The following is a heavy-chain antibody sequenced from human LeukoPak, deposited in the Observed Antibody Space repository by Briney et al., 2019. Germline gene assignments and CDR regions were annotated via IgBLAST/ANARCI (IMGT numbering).Heavy chain of an antibody. CDR2: INPNSGGT. Sequence: ASVKVSCKASGYTFTGYYMHWVRQAPGQGLEWMGWINPNSGGTNYAQKFQGRVTMTRDTSISTAYMELSRLRSDDTAVYYCARVRTPFGVVASPDALDVWGQGTAVTVSS. CDR1: GYTFTGYY. D-gene: IGHD3-3*01. CDR3: ARVRTPFGVVASPDALDV. V-gene: IGHV1-2*02. J-gene: IGHJ3*01.